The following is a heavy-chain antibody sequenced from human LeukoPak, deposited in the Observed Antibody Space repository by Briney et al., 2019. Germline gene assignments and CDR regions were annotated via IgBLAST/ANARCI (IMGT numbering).Heavy chain of an antibody. J-gene: IGHJ6*03. V-gene: IGHV3-23*01. CDR1: GFTFSSYA. D-gene: IGHD2-21*01. Sequence: SGGSQRLSCTASGFTFSSYAMSWVRQAPGKGLEWVSAISGSGGSTHYADSVKGRFTMSRDNSKNTHYLQMNSLRAEDTAVYYCAKDHIGDGGYYYMDVWGKGTTVTVSS. CDR2: ISGSGGST. CDR3: AKDHIGDGGYYYMDV.